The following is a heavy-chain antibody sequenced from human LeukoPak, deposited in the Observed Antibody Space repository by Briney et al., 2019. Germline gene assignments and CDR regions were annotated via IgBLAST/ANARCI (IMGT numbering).Heavy chain of an antibody. CDR2: IYYSGST. D-gene: IGHD3-22*01. CDR1: GGSISSYY. Sequence: PSETLSLTCTVPGGSISSYYWGWIRQPPGKGLEWIGSIYYSGSTYYNPSLKSRVTISVDTSKNQFSLKLSSVTAADTAVYYCARGGYYDSSGYYFAYWGQGTLVTVSS. CDR3: ARGGYYDSSGYYFAY. J-gene: IGHJ4*02. V-gene: IGHV4-39*01.